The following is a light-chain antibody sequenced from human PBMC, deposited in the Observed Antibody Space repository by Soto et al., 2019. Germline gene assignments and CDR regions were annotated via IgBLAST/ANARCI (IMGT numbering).Light chain of an antibody. J-gene: IGKJ4*01. CDR1: QSVSNN. CDR2: HAS. CDR3: QQYNKWPLT. Sequence: EIVMTQSPATLSVSPGERATLSCRASQSVSNNLAWYQQKPGQAPRLLIYHASTRATGIPARFSGSGSGTEFTLTSSSLQSEDLAVYCCQQYNKWPLTFGGGTKVEIK. V-gene: IGKV3-15*01.